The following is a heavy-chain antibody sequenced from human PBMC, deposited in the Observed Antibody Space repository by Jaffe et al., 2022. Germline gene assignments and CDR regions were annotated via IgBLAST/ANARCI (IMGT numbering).Heavy chain of an antibody. V-gene: IGHV4-4*02. CDR2: VYHSGNT. CDR1: GGSIKSNNW. CDR3: SRERTY. Sequence: QVQLQESGPGLVKPSGTLTLTCAVSGGSIKSNNWWTWVRQTPEKGLEWIGEVYHSGNTNYNPSLNSRVTMSVDTSKNQFSLKLTSLTAADTAVYYCSRERTYWGQGILVTVSS. J-gene: IGHJ4*02.